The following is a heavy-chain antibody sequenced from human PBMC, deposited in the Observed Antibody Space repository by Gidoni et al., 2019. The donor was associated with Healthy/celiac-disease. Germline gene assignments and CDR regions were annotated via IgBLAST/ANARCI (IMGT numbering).Heavy chain of an antibody. CDR1: GFTFGDYA. J-gene: IGHJ4*02. V-gene: IGHV3-49*04. CDR3: TRVGQDSSGLSLVYYFDY. Sequence: EVQLVESGGGLVQSGRSLRLSCTASGFTFGDYAMSWVREAPGKGLGWVGVIRSKAYGGTPEYAASVKGRFTISRDDSKSIAYLQMNSLKTEDTAVYYCTRVGQDSSGLSLVYYFDYWGQGTLVTVSS. D-gene: IGHD3-22*01. CDR2: IRSKAYGGTP.